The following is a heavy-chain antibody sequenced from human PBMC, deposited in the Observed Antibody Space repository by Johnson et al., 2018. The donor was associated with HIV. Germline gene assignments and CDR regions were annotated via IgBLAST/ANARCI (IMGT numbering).Heavy chain of an antibody. CDR2: ITTKTEGGTT. CDR3: TTGDCIGGSCHAFDI. Sequence: MLLVESGGGSVKPGDSLRLSCAASGFTFSDVWMTWVRQAPGRGLEWLGRITTKTEGGTTDYAAPVKGRFTISRDESINTVYMQMNSLKSEDMAVYYCTTGDCIGGSCHAFDIWGQGTMVTVSS. V-gene: IGHV3-15*01. CDR1: GFTFSDVW. D-gene: IGHD2-15*01. J-gene: IGHJ3*02.